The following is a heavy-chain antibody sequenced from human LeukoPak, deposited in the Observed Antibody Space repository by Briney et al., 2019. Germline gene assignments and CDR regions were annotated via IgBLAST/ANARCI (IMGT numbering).Heavy chain of an antibody. CDR1: GYTFTSYA. V-gene: IGHV7-4-1*02. D-gene: IGHD6-6*01. CDR3: ARGRLRGRSSSSGDY. Sequence: ASVKVSCTASGYTFTSYAMNWVRQAPGQGLEWMGWINTNTGNPTYAQGFTGRFVFSLDTSVSTAYLQISSLKAEDTAVYYCARGRLRGRSSSSGDYWGQGTLVTVSS. J-gene: IGHJ4*02. CDR2: INTNTGNP.